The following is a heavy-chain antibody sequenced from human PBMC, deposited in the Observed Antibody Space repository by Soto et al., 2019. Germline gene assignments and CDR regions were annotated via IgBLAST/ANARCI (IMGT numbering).Heavy chain of an antibody. J-gene: IGHJ4*02. CDR3: ARLMPYYFDF. V-gene: IGHV4-39*01. CDR2: IYYSGNT. CDR1: GGSIINTRYY. D-gene: IGHD2-8*01. Sequence: SETLSLTCTVSGGSIINTRYYWAWIRQPPGKGLEWIGSIYYSGNTYYTPSLKSRLTISVDTSKNQFSLTLSSVTAADTAVYYCARLMPYYFDFWGQGTLVTVSS.